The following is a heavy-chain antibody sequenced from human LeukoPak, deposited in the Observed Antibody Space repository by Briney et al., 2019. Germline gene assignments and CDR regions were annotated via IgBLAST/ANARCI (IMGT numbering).Heavy chain of an antibody. CDR3: ARGDYETHGYQTR. CDR2: INTNTGDP. D-gene: IGHD3-22*01. V-gene: IGHV7-4-1*02. J-gene: IGHJ4*02. CDR1: GYIFTSYV. Sequence: EASVKVYCKDSGYIFTSYVLHWLRQATGQGLYWMGWINTNTGDPTYAQGFTGRFVFSLATSVSTAYLQISSLKADDTAMYYCARGDYETHGYQTRWGQGTLVTVSS.